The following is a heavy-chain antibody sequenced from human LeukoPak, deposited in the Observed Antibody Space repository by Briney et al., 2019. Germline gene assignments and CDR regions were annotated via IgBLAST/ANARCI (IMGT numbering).Heavy chain of an antibody. Sequence: ASVRVSCKASGGTFSSYAISWVRQAPGQGLEWMGGIIPIFGTANYAQKFQGRVTITADESTSTAYMELSSLRSEDTAVYYCARFFGVDYYYYGMDVWGQGTTVTVSS. V-gene: IGHV1-69*13. CDR1: GGTFSSYA. CDR3: ARFFGVDYYYYGMDV. J-gene: IGHJ6*02. CDR2: IIPIFGTA. D-gene: IGHD3-3*01.